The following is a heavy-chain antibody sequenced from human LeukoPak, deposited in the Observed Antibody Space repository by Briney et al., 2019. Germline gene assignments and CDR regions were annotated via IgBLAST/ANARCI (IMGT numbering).Heavy chain of an antibody. CDR2: ISSSSSYI. D-gene: IGHD3-3*01. CDR1: GFTFSSYS. J-gene: IGHJ4*02. V-gene: IGHV3-21*01. Sequence: GGSLRLSCAASGFTFSSYSMNWVRQAPGKGLEWVSSISSSSSYIYYADSVKGRFTISRDNAKNSLYLQMNSLRAEDTAVYCCASYDFWSGFGQDNWGQGTLVTVSS. CDR3: ASYDFWSGFGQDN.